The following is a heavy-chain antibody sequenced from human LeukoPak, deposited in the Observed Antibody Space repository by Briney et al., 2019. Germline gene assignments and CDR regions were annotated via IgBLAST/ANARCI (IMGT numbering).Heavy chain of an antibody. CDR2: INPNSGGT. V-gene: IGHV1-2*02. J-gene: IGHJ6*02. Sequence: ASVKVSCKASGYTFTGYYMHWVRQAPGQGLEWMGWINPNSGGTNYAQKFQGRVTMTRDTSISTAYMELSRLRSDDTAVYYCARDLVNVDTAMASGMDVWGQGTTVTVSS. CDR1: GYTFTGYY. CDR3: ARDLVNVDTAMASGMDV. D-gene: IGHD5-18*01.